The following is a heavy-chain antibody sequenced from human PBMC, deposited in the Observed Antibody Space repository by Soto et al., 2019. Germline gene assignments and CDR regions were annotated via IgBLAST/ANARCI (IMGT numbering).Heavy chain of an antibody. CDR2: INHSGNT. V-gene: IGHV4-34*01. D-gene: IGHD6-13*01. CDR3: ARGRKQLVLAYYDYYGMDV. J-gene: IGHJ6*02. CDR1: GGSFNGYY. Sequence: QVQLQQWGAGLLKPSETLSLTCAVYGGSFNGYYWSWIRQPPGKGLEWIGEINHSGNTNYNPSLKSRVTISVDMSKIQFSLKLSSVTAADTAVYYCARGRKQLVLAYYDYYGMDVWGQGPTVTVSS.